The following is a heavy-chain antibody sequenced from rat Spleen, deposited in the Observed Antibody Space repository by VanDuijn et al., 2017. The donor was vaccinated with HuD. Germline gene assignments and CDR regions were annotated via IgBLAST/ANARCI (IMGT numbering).Heavy chain of an antibody. CDR2: IGPSGDST. CDR1: GFTFSNYF. J-gene: IGHJ2*01. V-gene: IGHV5-27*01. Sequence: EVQLVESGGGFVQPGRSLKLSCAASGFTFSNYFMAWVRQAPTKGLEWVATIGPSGDSTYYRDSVKGRFTISRDNAKSTLFLQMNSLRSEDTATYYCTTGVYSLDYWGQGVMVTVSS. CDR3: TTGVYSLDY. D-gene: IGHD1-1*01.